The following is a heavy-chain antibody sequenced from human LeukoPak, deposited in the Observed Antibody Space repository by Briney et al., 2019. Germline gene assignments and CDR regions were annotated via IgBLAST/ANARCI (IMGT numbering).Heavy chain of an antibody. CDR1: GFTFSSYW. CDR3: AKTSSYYDSSGYYLPADSEYFQH. Sequence: PGGSLRLSCAASGFTFSSYWMHWVRQAPGKGLVWVSRINSDGSSTSYADSVKGRFTISRDNSKNTLYLQMNSLRAEDTAVYYCAKTSSYYDSSGYYLPADSEYFQHWGQGTLVTVSS. CDR2: INSDGSST. V-gene: IGHV3-74*01. D-gene: IGHD3-22*01. J-gene: IGHJ1*01.